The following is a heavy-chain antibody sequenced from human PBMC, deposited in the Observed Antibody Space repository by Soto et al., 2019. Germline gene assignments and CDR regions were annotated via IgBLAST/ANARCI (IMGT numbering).Heavy chain of an antibody. CDR2: IIPIFGTA. CDR1: GGTFSSYA. Sequence: QVQLVQSGAEVKKPGSSVKVSCKASGGTFSSYAISWVRQAPGQGLEWMGGIIPIFGTANYAQKFQGRVTITADESTSTAYMELSSLRSDDTAVYRCARDAVAAHPYFDYWGQGTLVTVSS. CDR3: ARDAVAAHPYFDY. J-gene: IGHJ4*02. V-gene: IGHV1-69*01. D-gene: IGHD6-19*01.